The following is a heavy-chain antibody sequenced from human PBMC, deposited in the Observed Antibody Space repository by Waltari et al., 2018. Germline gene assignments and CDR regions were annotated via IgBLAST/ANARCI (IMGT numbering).Heavy chain of an antibody. CDR3: AHRRFLEWPVDY. V-gene: IGHV4-38-2*01. J-gene: IGHJ4*02. CDR1: GYSISSGYY. Sequence: QVQLQESGPGLVTPSETLSLTCAVSGYSISSGYYWGWIRQPPGKGLEWIGSIYHSGSTYYNPSLKSRVTISVDTSKNQFSLKLSSVTAADTAVYYCAHRRFLEWPVDYWGQGTLVTVSS. CDR2: IYHSGST. D-gene: IGHD3-3*01.